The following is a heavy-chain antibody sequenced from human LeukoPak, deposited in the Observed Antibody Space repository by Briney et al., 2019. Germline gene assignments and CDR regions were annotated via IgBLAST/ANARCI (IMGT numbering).Heavy chain of an antibody. D-gene: IGHD2-2*02. J-gene: IGHJ6*02. CDR1: GDSVSSNSAA. Sequence: SQTLSLTCAISGDSVSSNSAAWNWIRQSPSRGLEWLGRTYYRSKWYNDYAVSVKSRITINPDTSKNQFSLKLSSVTAADTAVYYCARKVVPAAIVYYYYGMDVWGQGTTVTVSS. V-gene: IGHV6-1*01. CDR3: ARKVVPAAIVYYYYGMDV. CDR2: TYYRSKWYN.